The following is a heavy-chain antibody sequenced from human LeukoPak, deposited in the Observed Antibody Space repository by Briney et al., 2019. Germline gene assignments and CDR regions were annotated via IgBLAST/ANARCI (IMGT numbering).Heavy chain of an antibody. D-gene: IGHD3-10*01. CDR3: ARDQGWFGELLPPAWADV. J-gene: IGHJ6*02. CDR2: ISSSSSYI. CDR1: GFTFSSYS. V-gene: IGHV3-21*01. Sequence: GGSLRLSCAASGFTFSSYSMNWVRQAPGKGLEWVSSISSSSSYIYYADSVKGRFTISRDNAKNSLYLQMNSLRAEDTAVYYCARDQGWFGELLPPAWADVWGQGTTVTVSS.